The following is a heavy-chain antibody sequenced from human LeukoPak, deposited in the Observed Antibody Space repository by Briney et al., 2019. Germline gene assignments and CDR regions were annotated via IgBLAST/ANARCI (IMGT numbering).Heavy chain of an antibody. J-gene: IGHJ4*02. CDR2: INPNSGGT. D-gene: IGHD6-19*01. CDR3: ARSLPSWGIAVAGGPYGY. Sequence: ASVKVSCKASGYTFTGYYMHWVRQAPGQGLEWMGWINPNSGGTNYAQKFQGRVTMTRDTSISTAYMELSRLRSDDTAVYYCARSLPSWGIAVAGGPYGYWGQGTLVTVSS. CDR1: GYTFTGYY. V-gene: IGHV1-2*02.